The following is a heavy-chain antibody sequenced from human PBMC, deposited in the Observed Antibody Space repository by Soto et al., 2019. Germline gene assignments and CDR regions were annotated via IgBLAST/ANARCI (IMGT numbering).Heavy chain of an antibody. V-gene: IGHV3-21*01. J-gene: IGHJ3*02. Sequence: EVQLVASGGGLVKPGGSLSLSCAASGFTFSSYSMNWVRPAPGKGLEWVSTISSSSSYIYYADSVKGRFTISSDNAKNSLSVQMNSLRAEETAAYYWSGVQLGYDAFDIWGQGRMVMVSS. D-gene: IGHD6-6*01. CDR2: ISSSSSYI. CDR3: SGVQLGYDAFDI. CDR1: GFTFSSYS.